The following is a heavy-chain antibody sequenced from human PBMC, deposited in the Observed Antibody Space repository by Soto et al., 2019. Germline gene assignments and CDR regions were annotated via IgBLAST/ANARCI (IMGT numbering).Heavy chain of an antibody. J-gene: IGHJ6*03. V-gene: IGHV1-2*04. CDR1: GYTFTGYY. D-gene: IGHD3-10*01. CDR3: ARAMVRDPSSRDYYYMDV. CDR2: INPNSGGT. Sequence: ASVKVSCKASGYTFTGYYMHWVRQAPGQGLEWMGRINPNSGGTNYAQKFQGWVTMTRDTSISTAYMALSRLRSDDTAVYYCARAMVRDPSSRDYYYMDVWGKGTTVTVSS.